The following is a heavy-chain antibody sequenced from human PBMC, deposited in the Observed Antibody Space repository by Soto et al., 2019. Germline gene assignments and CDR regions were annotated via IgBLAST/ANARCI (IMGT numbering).Heavy chain of an antibody. CDR3: IPLNTAPEMGYYYSRMDV. CDR1: GFTFSNAW. V-gene: IGHV3-15*01. J-gene: IGHJ6*02. CDR2: IKSKTDGGTT. Sequence: PGGSLRLSCAASGFTFSNAWMSGVRQAPGKGLEWVGRIKSKTDGGTTDYAAPVKGRFTISRDDSKNTLYLQMNSLKTEDTAVYYCIPLNTAPEMGYYYSRMDVWGQGTTVTVS.